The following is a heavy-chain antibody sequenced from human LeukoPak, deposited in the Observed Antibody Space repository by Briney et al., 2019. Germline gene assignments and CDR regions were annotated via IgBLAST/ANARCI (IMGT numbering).Heavy chain of an antibody. CDR2: INPNSGGT. CDR3: ARDPKYYYGSGSYYNPYYYYMDV. J-gene: IGHJ6*03. Sequence: ASVKVSCKASGYTFTAYYMYWVRQAPGQGLEWMGRINPNSGGTNYAQKFQGRVTMTRDTSISTAYMELSRLRSDDTAVYYCARDPKYYYGSGSYYNPYYYYMDVWGKGTTVTISS. V-gene: IGHV1-2*02. D-gene: IGHD3-10*01. CDR1: GYTFTAYY.